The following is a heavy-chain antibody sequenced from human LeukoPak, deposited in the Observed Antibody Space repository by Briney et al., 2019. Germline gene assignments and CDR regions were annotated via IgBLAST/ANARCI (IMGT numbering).Heavy chain of an antibody. CDR1: GFTVTSNY. Sequence: GGSLRLSCAASGFTVTSNYMAWVRQAPGMGLEWVSVTYTGGDTYYADSVKGRFSVSSDKSKNTLYLQMNSLRAEDTAVYYCARSKEAYGYFDYWGQGTLLTVSS. CDR3: ARSKEAYGYFDY. CDR2: TYTGGDT. D-gene: IGHD4-17*01. J-gene: IGHJ4*02. V-gene: IGHV3-53*01.